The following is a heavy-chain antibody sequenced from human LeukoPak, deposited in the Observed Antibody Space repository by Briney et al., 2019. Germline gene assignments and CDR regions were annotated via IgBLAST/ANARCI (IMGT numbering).Heavy chain of an antibody. D-gene: IGHD3-22*01. J-gene: IGHJ4*02. CDR2: ISGSGGST. CDR3: AKDAGYYDSSGYYCDLDY. Sequence: GGSLRHSCAASGFTFSSYAMSWVRQAPGKGLEWVSAISGSGGSTYYADSVKGRFTISRDNSKNTLYLQMNSLRAEDTAVYYCAKDAGYYDSSGYYCDLDYWGQGTLVTVSS. CDR1: GFTFSSYA. V-gene: IGHV3-23*01.